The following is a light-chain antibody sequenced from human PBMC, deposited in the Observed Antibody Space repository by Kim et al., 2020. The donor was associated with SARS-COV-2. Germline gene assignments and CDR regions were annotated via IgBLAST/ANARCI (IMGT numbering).Light chain of an antibody. V-gene: IGKV1-5*03. CDR3: QQYNSYPWT. CDR2: KAS. J-gene: IGKJ1*01. Sequence: GDRVTITCRARQRISTWLAWYQQKPGKAPKLLIYKASSLESGVPSRFSGSGSGTDFTLTVSSLQPDDFATYYCQQYNSYPWTFGQGTKVDIK. CDR1: QRISTW.